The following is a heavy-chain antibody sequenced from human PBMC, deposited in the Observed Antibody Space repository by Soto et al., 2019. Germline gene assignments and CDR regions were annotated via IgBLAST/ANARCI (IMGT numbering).Heavy chain of an antibody. V-gene: IGHV1-18*01. CDR1: GYTFTNYG. J-gene: IGHJ2*01. Sequence: QVQLVQSGAEVEKPGASVKISCKASGYTFTNYGISWVRQAPGQGLEWMGWISTYNGNTAYAQKLQGRVTMTTDTATSTAYMELRSLRSDDTAVYYCAIWYGDSRYFDFWGRGTLVTVSS. D-gene: IGHD4-17*01. CDR3: AIWYGDSRYFDF. CDR2: ISTYNGNT.